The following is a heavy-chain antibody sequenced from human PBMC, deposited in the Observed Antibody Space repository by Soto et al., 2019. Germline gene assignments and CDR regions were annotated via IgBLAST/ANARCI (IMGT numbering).Heavy chain of an antibody. CDR3: ARDLGGPDY. Sequence: DLEESGGGLVQPGGSLRLSCAASGFSLSPYWMHWVRQVPGRGLEWVARLSSDGFGAAYADSVKGRFFISRDIARQTLSLQMNSLRADDTAVYYCARDLGGPDYWGRGTSVTVSS. CDR2: LSSDGFGA. V-gene: IGHV3-74*03. J-gene: IGHJ4*02. CDR1: GFSLSPYW. D-gene: IGHD3-16*01.